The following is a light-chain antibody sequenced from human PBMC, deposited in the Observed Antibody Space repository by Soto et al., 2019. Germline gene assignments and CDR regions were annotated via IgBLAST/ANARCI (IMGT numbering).Light chain of an antibody. V-gene: IGKV4-1*01. J-gene: IGKJ4*01. CDR1: QSVLYSSNNKNY. Sequence: DIVMTQSPDSLAVSLGERATINCKSSQSVLYSSNNKNYLAWYQQKPGQPPKMLIYWASTRESWVPDRFSGSGSGTDFTLTISSLQAEDGAVYYCQQYYSTPLTFGGGTKVEIK. CDR3: QQYYSTPLT. CDR2: WAS.